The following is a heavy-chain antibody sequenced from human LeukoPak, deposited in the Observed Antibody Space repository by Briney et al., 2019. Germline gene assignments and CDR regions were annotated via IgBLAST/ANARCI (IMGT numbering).Heavy chain of an antibody. Sequence: GGSLRLSCAASGFTFSSYAMSWVRQAPGKGLERVSCISGSGGSTYYADSVKGRFTISRDNSKNTLYLQMDSLRAEDTAVYYCAKCSGGSCYSAQDYWGQGTLVTVSS. CDR1: GFTFSSYA. J-gene: IGHJ4*02. V-gene: IGHV3-23*01. D-gene: IGHD2-15*01. CDR2: ISGSGGST. CDR3: AKCSGGSCYSAQDY.